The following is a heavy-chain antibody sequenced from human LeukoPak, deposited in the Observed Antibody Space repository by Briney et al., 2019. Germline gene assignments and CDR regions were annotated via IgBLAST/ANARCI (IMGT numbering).Heavy chain of an antibody. CDR3: ARRIAARSKGILDY. CDR2: INHSGST. J-gene: IGHJ4*02. V-gene: IGHV4-34*01. Sequence: NTSETLSLTCAVYGGSFSGHYWSWIRQPPGKGLEWIGEINHSGSTNYNPSLKSRVTISVDTSKNQFSLKLSSVTAADTAVYYCARRIAARSKGILDYWGQGTLVTVSS. D-gene: IGHD6-6*01. CDR1: GGSFSGHY.